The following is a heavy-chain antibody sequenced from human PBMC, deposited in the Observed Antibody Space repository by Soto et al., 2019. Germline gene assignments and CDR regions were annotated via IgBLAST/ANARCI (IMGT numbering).Heavy chain of an antibody. CDR2: IYCSGST. D-gene: IGHD3-3*01. Sequence: PSETLSLTCTVSGGSISSYYWSWIRQPPGKGLGWIGYIYCSGSTNYNPSLKSRVTISVDTSKNQFSLKLSSVTAADTAVYYCARANVLRFLEWTYFDYWGQGTLVTVSS. CDR1: GGSISSYY. J-gene: IGHJ4*02. CDR3: ARANVLRFLEWTYFDY. V-gene: IGHV4-59*01.